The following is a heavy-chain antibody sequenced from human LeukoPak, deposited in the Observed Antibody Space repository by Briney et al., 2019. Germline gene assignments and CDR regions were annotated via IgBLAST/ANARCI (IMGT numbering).Heavy chain of an antibody. CDR2: IRSKANSYAT. J-gene: IGHJ6*03. CDR1: GFTFSGSA. V-gene: IGHV3-73*01. Sequence: GGSLRLSCAASGFTFSGSAMHWVRQASGKGLEWVGRIRSKANSYATAYAASVKGRFTISRDDSKNTAYLQMNSLKTEDTAVYYCTREVGSWYYYYYYYMDVWGKGTTVTASS. CDR3: TREVGSWYYYYYYYMDV. D-gene: IGHD6-13*01.